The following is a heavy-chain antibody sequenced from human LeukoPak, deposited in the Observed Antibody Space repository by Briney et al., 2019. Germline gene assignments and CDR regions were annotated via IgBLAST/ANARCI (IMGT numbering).Heavy chain of an antibody. CDR2: IKEDGSEK. Sequence: PGGSLRLSCAASGFSFSSHWMSWVRQAPGKGLEWVANIKEDGSEKYYVESVEGRFTISRDNAKNSLYLQMNSLRAEDTAVYYCAREGSSSSYFDYWGQGTLVTVSS. J-gene: IGHJ4*02. CDR3: AREGSSSSYFDY. D-gene: IGHD6-6*01. CDR1: GFSFSSHW. V-gene: IGHV3-7*01.